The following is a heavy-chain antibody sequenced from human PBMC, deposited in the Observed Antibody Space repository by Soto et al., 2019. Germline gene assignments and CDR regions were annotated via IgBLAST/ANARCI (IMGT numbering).Heavy chain of an antibody. V-gene: IGHV1-3*05. D-gene: IGHD2-15*01. CDR1: GYTFTSYA. Sequence: QVQLVQSGAEEKKPGASVKVSCKASGYTFTSYAMHWVRQAPGQRLEWMGWINAGNGNTKYSQKLQGRVTITTDTSASTAYMELRSLRSEDTAVYYCARGFVVVAALDYWGQGTLVTVSS. J-gene: IGHJ4*02. CDR3: ARGFVVVAALDY. CDR2: INAGNGNT.